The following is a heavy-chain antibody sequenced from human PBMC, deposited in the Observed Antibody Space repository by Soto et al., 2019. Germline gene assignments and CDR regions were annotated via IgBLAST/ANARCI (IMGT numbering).Heavy chain of an antibody. J-gene: IGHJ4*02. CDR3: ATLVGGKGYY. V-gene: IGHV4-59*12. Sequence: PSETLSLTCTVSGASISRYYWSWIRQSPGKGLEWIGYLYNTGSTIYNPSLKSRVTISVDTSKNQFSLKMSSVTAADTAVYYCATLVGGKGYYWGQGTLVTVSS. CDR2: LYNTGST. CDR1: GASISRYY. D-gene: IGHD2-15*01.